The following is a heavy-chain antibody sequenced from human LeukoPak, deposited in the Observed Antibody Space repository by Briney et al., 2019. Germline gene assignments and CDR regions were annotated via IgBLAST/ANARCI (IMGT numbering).Heavy chain of an antibody. D-gene: IGHD1-26*01. J-gene: IGHJ4*02. CDR3: ARAVGATTHFDY. V-gene: IGHV3-66*01. Sequence: GGSLRLSCAASGFTVSSNYMSWVRQAPGKGLEWVSVIYSGGSTYYADSVKGRFTISRDSSKNTLYLQMNSLRAEDTAVYYCARAVGATTHFDYWGQGTLVTVSS. CDR1: GFTVSSNY. CDR2: IYSGGST.